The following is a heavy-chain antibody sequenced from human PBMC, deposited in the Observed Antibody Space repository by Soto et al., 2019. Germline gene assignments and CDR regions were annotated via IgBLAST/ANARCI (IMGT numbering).Heavy chain of an antibody. V-gene: IGHV1-69*04. D-gene: IGHD3-3*01. CDR3: ARDLRTPYDDFWSGVNWFDP. Sequence: GASVKVSCKASGGTFSSYTISWVRQAPGQGLEWMGRIIPILGIANYAQKFQGRVTITADKSTSTAYMELSSLRSEDTAVYYCARDLRTPYDDFWSGVNWFDPWGQGTLVTVSS. J-gene: IGHJ5*02. CDR2: IIPILGIA. CDR1: GGTFSSYT.